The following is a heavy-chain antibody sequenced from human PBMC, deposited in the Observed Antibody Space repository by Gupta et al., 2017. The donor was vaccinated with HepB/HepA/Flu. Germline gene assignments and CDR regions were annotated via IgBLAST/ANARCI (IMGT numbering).Heavy chain of an antibody. Sequence: EVQLLESGGYLVQPGGSLRLACEASGFTFSSYAMSWVRQAPGKGLAWVSAISCSGDSTYYADSVKGRFTISRDSSKNTLYLQMNSLRAEDTAVYYCAKSSEYDYYDSRIDYWGQVTLVTVSS. CDR2: ISCSGDST. D-gene: IGHD3-22*01. V-gene: IGHV3-23*01. CDR1: GFTFSSYA. CDR3: AKSSEYDYYDSRIDY. J-gene: IGHJ4*02.